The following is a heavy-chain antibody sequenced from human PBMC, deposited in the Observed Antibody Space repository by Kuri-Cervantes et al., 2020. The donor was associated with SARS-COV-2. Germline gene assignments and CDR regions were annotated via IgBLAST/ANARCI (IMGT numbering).Heavy chain of an antibody. V-gene: IGHV1-2*04. D-gene: IGHD6-19*01. J-gene: IGHJ6*02. CDR3: ARDHPIAVAGTVREYGMEV. CDR2: INPNSGGT. Sequence: ASVKVSCKASGYTFTSYYMHWVRQAPGQGLEWMGWINPNSGGTNYAQKFQGWVTMTRDTSISTAYMELSRLRSDDTAVYYCARDHPIAVAGTVREYGMEVWGQGTTVTVSS. CDR1: GYTFTSYY.